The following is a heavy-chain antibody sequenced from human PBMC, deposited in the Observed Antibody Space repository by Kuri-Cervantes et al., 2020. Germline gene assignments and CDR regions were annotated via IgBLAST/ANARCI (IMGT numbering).Heavy chain of an antibody. CDR1: GYSISSGYY. Sequence: SQTLSLTCAVSGYSISSGYYWGWIRQPPGKGLEWIGSIYHSGSTYYNPSLKSRVTRSVDTSKNQFSLKLSSVTAADTAVYYCARRVPAAIGYYYYYMDVWGKGTTVTVSS. J-gene: IGHJ6*03. V-gene: IGHV4-38-2*01. D-gene: IGHD2-2*02. CDR2: IYHSGST. CDR3: ARRVPAAIGYYYYYMDV.